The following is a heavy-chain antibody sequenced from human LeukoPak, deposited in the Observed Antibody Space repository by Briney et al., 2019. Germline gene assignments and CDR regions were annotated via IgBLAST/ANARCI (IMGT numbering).Heavy chain of an antibody. V-gene: IGHV1-18*01. J-gene: IGHJ6*03. CDR1: GYTFTSYG. CDR3: ARAKLRYFYHYYYMDV. D-gene: IGHD3-9*01. CDR2: ISAYNGNT. Sequence: ASVKVSCKASGYTFTSYGISWVRQAPGQGLEWMGWISAYNGNTNYAQKLQGRVTMTTDTSTSTAYMELRSLRSEDTAVYYCARAKLRYFYHYYYMDVWGKGTTVTISS.